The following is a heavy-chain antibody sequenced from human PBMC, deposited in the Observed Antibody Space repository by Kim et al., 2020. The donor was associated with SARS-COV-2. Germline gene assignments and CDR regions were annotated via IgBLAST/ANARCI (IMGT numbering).Heavy chain of an antibody. CDR3: ARDPYGGELFYYYYGLDV. D-gene: IGHD3-10*01. Sequence: GGSLRLSCAASGFTFSSYSMNWVRQTPGKGLEWVSSISRSSSYIYYADSVKGRFTISRDNAKNSLYLQMNSLRAEDTAVYYCARDPYGGELFYYYYGLDVWGQGTTGTVSS. CDR1: GFTFSSYS. CDR2: ISRSSSYI. V-gene: IGHV3-21*01. J-gene: IGHJ6*02.